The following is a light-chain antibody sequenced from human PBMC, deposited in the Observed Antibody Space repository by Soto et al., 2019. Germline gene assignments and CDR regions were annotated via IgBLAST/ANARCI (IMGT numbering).Light chain of an antibody. CDR2: DDI. CDR3: GSWDSSLTANV. V-gene: IGLV1-51*01. J-gene: IGLJ1*01. Sequence: QSVLTQPPSVSAAPGQQVTISCSGSSFNIANNYVSWYQQLPGTAPKLLIYDDIRRPSGIPDRFSASKSGTSATLGITGLQTGDEADYYCGSWDSSLTANVFGTGTKLTVL. CDR1: SFNIANNY.